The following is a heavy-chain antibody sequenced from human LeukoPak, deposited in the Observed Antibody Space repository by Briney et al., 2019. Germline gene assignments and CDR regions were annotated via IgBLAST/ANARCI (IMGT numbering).Heavy chain of an antibody. Sequence: GGSLRLSCAASGFTFSSYSMNWVRQAPGKGLGWVSFISSSSSYIYYVDSVKGRFIISRDNAKNSLYLQMNSLRAEDTAVYYCARGNDYYDSSGYYYWGQGTLVTVSS. J-gene: IGHJ4*02. V-gene: IGHV3-21*01. CDR3: ARGNDYYDSSGYYY. CDR2: ISSSSSYI. D-gene: IGHD3-22*01. CDR1: GFTFSSYS.